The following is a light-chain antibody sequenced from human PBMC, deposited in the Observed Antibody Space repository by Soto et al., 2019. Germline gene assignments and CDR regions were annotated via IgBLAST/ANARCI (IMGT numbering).Light chain of an antibody. V-gene: IGLV2-8*01. J-gene: IGLJ1*01. CDR3: SSYAGSNNRV. Sequence: QSVLTQPPSASGSPGQSVTISCTGTSSDVGGYNYVSWYQQHPGKAPKFMIYEVSKRPSGVPDRFSGSKSGNTASLTVSGLQAEDEADYYCSSYAGSNNRVFGTGTKVTVL. CDR2: EVS. CDR1: SSDVGGYNY.